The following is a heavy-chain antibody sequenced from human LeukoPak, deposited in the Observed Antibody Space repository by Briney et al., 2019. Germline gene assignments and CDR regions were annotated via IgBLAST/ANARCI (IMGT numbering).Heavy chain of an antibody. CDR1: GGSISSSSYY. Sequence: SETLSLTCTVSGGSISSSSYYWGWIRQPPGKGLEWIGSIYYSGSTNYNPSLKSRVTISLDTSKNQFSLKLSSVTAADTAVYYCARVVVAAADWFDPWGLGTLVTVSS. V-gene: IGHV4-39*07. CDR3: ARVVVAAADWFDP. CDR2: IYYSGST. D-gene: IGHD2-15*01. J-gene: IGHJ5*02.